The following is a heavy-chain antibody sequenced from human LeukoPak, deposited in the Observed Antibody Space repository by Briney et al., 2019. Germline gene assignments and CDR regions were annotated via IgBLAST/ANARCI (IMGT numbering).Heavy chain of an antibody. CDR2: IYYSGST. CDR1: AGSISSSNKY. D-gene: IGHD2-2*01. Sequence: SETLSLTCTVSAGSISSSNKYWGWIRQPPGKGLEWIGSIYYSGSTYYNPSLKSRVTISVDTSKNQFSLKLSSVTAADTAVYYCARLGGIVVVPAAMRNMGAFDYWGQGTLVTVSS. V-gene: IGHV4-39*01. CDR3: ARLGGIVVVPAAMRNMGAFDY. J-gene: IGHJ4*02.